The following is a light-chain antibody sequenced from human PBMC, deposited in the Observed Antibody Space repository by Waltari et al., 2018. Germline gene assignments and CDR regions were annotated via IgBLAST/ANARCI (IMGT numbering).Light chain of an antibody. V-gene: IGLV2-23*02. J-gene: IGLJ1*01. CDR2: DVS. CDR1: SSDVGGYNY. Sequence: QSALTQPASVSGSPGQSITISCTGTSSDVGGYNYVYWYQQHPGKAPKLMIYDVSTRPSGVSTRFSGSKSGNTASLTIAGLQAEDEADYYCCSYAGSSTLVFGTGTKVTVL. CDR3: CSYAGSSTLV.